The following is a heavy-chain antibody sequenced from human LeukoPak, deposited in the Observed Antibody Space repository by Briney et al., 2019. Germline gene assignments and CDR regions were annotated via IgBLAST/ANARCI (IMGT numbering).Heavy chain of an antibody. CDR2: INTNTGNP. V-gene: IGHV7-4-1*02. CDR3: ARGPRRIAAAHNWFDP. D-gene: IGHD6-13*01. J-gene: IGHJ5*02. Sequence: ASVNVSCKASGYTFTSYAMNWVRQAPGQGLEWKGWINTNTGNPTYAQGFTGRFVFSLDTSVSTAYLQISSLKAEDTAVYYCARGPRRIAAAHNWFDPWGQGTLVTVSS. CDR1: GYTFTSYA.